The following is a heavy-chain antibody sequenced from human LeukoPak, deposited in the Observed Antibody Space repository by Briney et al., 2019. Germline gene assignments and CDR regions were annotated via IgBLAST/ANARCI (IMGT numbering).Heavy chain of an antibody. CDR2: IIPILGIA. CDR3: ARDFRWELVFDY. D-gene: IGHD1-26*01. CDR1: GGTFSSYA. J-gene: IGHJ4*02. Sequence: ASVKVSCKASGGTFSSYAISWVRQAPGQGLEWMGRIIPILGIANYAQKFQGRVTITADKSTSTAYMELSSLRSEDTAVYYCARDFRWELVFDYWGQGTLVTVSS. V-gene: IGHV1-69*04.